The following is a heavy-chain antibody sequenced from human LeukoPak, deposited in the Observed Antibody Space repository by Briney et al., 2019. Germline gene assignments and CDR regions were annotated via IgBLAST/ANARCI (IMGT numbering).Heavy chain of an antibody. CDR3: ATHSSGWENFDY. Sequence: GGSLRLSCAASGFTFSSYAMSWVRQAPGKGLEWASAISGSGGSTYYADSVKGRFTISRDNSKNTLYLQMNSLRAEDTAVYYCATHSSGWENFDYWGQGTLVTVSS. D-gene: IGHD6-19*01. J-gene: IGHJ4*02. CDR2: ISGSGGST. CDR1: GFTFSSYA. V-gene: IGHV3-23*01.